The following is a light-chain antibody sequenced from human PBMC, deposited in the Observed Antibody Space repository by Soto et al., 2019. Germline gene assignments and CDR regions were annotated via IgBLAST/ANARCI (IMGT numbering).Light chain of an antibody. CDR3: MQALQNQFS. CDR2: LGS. Sequence: DIVMTQSPLSLPVTPGEPASISCRSSQSLLHSNGYNYLDRYLQKPGQSPQLLIYLGSNRASGVHDRFSGSGSGTAFTLKISRVEAEDVGVYYCMQALQNQFSFGPGTKVDIK. V-gene: IGKV2-28*01. CDR1: QSLLHSNGYNY. J-gene: IGKJ3*01.